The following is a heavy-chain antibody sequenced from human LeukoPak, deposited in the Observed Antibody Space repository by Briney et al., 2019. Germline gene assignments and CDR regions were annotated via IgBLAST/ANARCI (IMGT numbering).Heavy chain of an antibody. D-gene: IGHD1-26*01. J-gene: IGHJ4*02. Sequence: KPSETLSLTCTVSGYSISSGYYWGWIRQPPGKGLEWIGSIYHSGSTFYNPSLKGRVAISVDTSKNQVSLKLSSVTAADTAVYYCARDETMGSFDFWGQGALVTVSS. CDR1: GYSISSGYY. V-gene: IGHV4-38-2*02. CDR2: IYHSGST. CDR3: ARDETMGSFDF.